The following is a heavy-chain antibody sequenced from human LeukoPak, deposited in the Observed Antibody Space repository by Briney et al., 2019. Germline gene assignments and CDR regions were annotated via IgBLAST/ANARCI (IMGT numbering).Heavy chain of an antibody. V-gene: IGHV1-18*01. J-gene: IGHJ4*02. D-gene: IGHD3-10*02. CDR3: AGDGFMLGNDY. CDR1: GYTFTNYG. Sequence: ASVKVSCKASGYTFTNYGISWVRQAPGQGLEWMGNITADNGNTNYAQKLQGRVTMTTDTSTSTAYMELRSLRSDDTAVYYCAGDGFMLGNDYWGQGTLVTVSS. CDR2: ITADNGNT.